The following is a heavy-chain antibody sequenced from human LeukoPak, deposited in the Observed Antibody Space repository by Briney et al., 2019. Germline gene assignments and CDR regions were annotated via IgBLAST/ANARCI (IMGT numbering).Heavy chain of an antibody. Sequence: GGSLRLSCAASGFTFSSYGMHWVRQAPGKGLEWVAFIRYDGSNKYYADSVKGRFTISRDNSKNTLYLQMNSLRAEDKAVYYCAKAAGVYSGSYQGYYYYYMDVWGKGTTVTVSS. CDR1: GFTFSSYG. J-gene: IGHJ6*03. V-gene: IGHV3-30*02. CDR2: IRYDGSNK. CDR3: AKAAGVYSGSYQGYYYYYMDV. D-gene: IGHD1-26*01.